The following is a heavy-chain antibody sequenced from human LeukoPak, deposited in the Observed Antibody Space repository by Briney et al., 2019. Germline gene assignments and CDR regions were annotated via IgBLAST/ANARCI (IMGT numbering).Heavy chain of an antibody. V-gene: IGHV3-48*04. D-gene: IGHD3-22*01. CDR1: GFTFSSYS. CDR3: ARGDYYDEYGLDY. CDR2: ISSSSSTI. J-gene: IGHJ4*02. Sequence: GGSLRLSCAASGFTFSSYSMNWVRQAPGKGLEWVSYISSSSSTIYYADSVKGRLTISRDNAKNSLYLQMNSLRAEDTAVYYCARGDYYDEYGLDYWGQGTLVTVSS.